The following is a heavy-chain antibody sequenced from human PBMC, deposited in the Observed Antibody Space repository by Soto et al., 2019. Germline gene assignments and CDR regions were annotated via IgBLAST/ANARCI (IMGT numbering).Heavy chain of an antibody. CDR1: GGSISSGGYY. J-gene: IGHJ4*01. V-gene: IGHV4-31*03. CDR3: ARGGYYYENSGQNAYDY. D-gene: IGHD3-22*01. CDR2: IYYGGST. Sequence: PSETLSLTCTVSGGSISSGGYYWSWIRQHPGKGLEWIGYIYYGGSTYYNPSLKSRATISGDTSKNQFSLKLSSVTAADTVVYYCARGGYYYENSGQNAYDYWGQGILVTVSS.